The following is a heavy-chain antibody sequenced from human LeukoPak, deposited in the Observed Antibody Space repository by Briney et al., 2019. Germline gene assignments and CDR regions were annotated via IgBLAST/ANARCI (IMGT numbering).Heavy chain of an antibody. CDR2: ISTSSTYI. J-gene: IGHJ4*02. CDR3: ARNGITAAELDY. V-gene: IGHV3-21*03. CDR1: GFTFSSYD. D-gene: IGHD6-13*01. Sequence: SGGSLRLSCAASGFTFSSYDMNWVRQAPGKGLEWVSSISTSSTYIYYTDSVKGRFTISRDNAKNSLYLQINSLGADDTAVYYCARNGITAAELDYWGQGTLVTVSS.